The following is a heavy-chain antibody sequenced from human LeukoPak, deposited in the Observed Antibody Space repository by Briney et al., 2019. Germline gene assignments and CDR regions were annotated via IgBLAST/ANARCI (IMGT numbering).Heavy chain of an antibody. V-gene: IGHV3-7*01. J-gene: IGHJ4*02. D-gene: IGHD2-15*01. CDR2: IKEDGGEK. CDR3: VRDRGYCSGGTCYALWDY. CDR1: GFTFSNYW. Sequence: PGGSLRLSCAASGFTFSNYWMTWVRQAPGKGLEWVAHIKEDGGEKHYVDPVKGRFTISRDNAKNSLYLQMNSLRAEDTAMYYCVRDRGYCSGGTCYALWDYLGQGTLVTVSS.